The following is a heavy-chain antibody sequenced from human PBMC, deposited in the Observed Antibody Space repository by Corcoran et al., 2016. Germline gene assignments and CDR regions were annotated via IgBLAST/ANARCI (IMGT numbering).Heavy chain of an antibody. D-gene: IGHD2-15*01. J-gene: IGHJ4*02. CDR1: GFTFSNAW. CDR2: IKSKTDGGTT. V-gene: IGHV3-15*01. CDR3: TGRIVVVVAATPYFDY. Sequence: EVQLVESGGGLVKPGGSLRLSCAASGFTFSNAWMSWVRQAPGKGLEWVGRIKSKTDGGTTDYAAPVKGRFTISRDDSKNTLYLQMNSLKTEDTAVYYCTGRIVVVVAATPYFDYWGQGTLVTVFS.